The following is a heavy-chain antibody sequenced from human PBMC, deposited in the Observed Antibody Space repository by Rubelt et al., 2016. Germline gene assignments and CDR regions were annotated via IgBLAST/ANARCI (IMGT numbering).Heavy chain of an antibody. D-gene: IGHD6-13*01. CDR1: GFSLSTSGVG. CDR2: IYWDDDK. V-gene: IGHV2-5*02. J-gene: IGHJ6*02. CDR3: ARILIAAAGSEGSYYYYYGMDV. Sequence: QITLKESGPTLVKPTQTLTLTCTFSGFSLSTSGVGVGWIRQPPGKALEWLALIYWDDDKRYSPSLKSRLTSTKDTSKNQVVRTMTTMDPVDTATYYCARILIAAAGSEGSYYYYYGMDVWGQGTTVTVSS.